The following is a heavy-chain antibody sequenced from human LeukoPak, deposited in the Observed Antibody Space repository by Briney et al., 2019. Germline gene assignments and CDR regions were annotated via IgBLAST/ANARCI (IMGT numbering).Heavy chain of an antibody. CDR1: GASISSGGYY. Sequence: PSETLSLTCIVSGASISSGGYYWSWIRQAPGKGLEWNGYIYHSGSTYYNPSLKSRVTISVDRSKNQFSLKLSSVTAADTAVYYCARLLRIEYNFDYRGQGTLVTVSS. V-gene: IGHV4-30-2*01. J-gene: IGHJ4*02. D-gene: IGHD3-16*01. CDR3: ARLLRIEYNFDY. CDR2: IYHSGST.